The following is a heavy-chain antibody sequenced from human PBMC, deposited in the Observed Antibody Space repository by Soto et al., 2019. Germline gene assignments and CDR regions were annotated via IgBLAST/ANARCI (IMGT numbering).Heavy chain of an antibody. D-gene: IGHD6-6*01. CDR1: GGSISSGGYS. V-gene: IGHV4-30-2*05. Sequence: SETLSLTCAVSGGSISSGGYSWSWIRQPPGKGLEWIGYIYHSGSTYYNPSLKSRVTISVDTSKNQFSLKLSSVTAADTAVYYCASNNARYSSSINFDYWGQGTLVTVSS. J-gene: IGHJ4*02. CDR2: IYHSGST. CDR3: ASNNARYSSSINFDY.